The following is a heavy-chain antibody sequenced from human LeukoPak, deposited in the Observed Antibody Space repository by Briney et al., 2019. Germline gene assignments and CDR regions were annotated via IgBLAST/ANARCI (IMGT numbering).Heavy chain of an antibody. J-gene: IGHJ3*02. V-gene: IGHV1-8*01. CDR3: ARGYYYGSGGKTRAFDI. CDR1: GYTFTSYD. CDR2: MNPNSGNT. Sequence: ASVKVSCKASGYTFTSYDINWVRQATGQGLEWMGWMNPNSGNTGYAQKFQGRVTMTRNTSISTAYMELSSLRSEDTAVYYCARGYYYGSGGKTRAFDIWGQGTMVTVSS. D-gene: IGHD3-10*01.